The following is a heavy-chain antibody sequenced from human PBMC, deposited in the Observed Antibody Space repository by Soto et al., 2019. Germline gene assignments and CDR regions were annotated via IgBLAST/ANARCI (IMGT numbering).Heavy chain of an antibody. CDR3: TGEVASGY. J-gene: IGHJ4*02. D-gene: IGHD7-27*01. CDR2: ISRDGGTK. Sequence: QVQLVESGGGVVQPGRSLRLSCAVSGFTVSTYGMHWVRQAPGKGLEWVAVISRDGGTKFYADSVKGRFTISKDNSRNTRFLEMNCLRSDDMAVYYCTGEVASGYWGQGTLVTVSS. V-gene: IGHV3-30*03. CDR1: GFTVSTYG.